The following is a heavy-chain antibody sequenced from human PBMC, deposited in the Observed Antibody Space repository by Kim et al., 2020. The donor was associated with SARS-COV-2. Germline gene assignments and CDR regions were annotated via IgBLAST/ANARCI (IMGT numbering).Heavy chain of an antibody. D-gene: IGHD6-19*01. CDR3: AIIPTPSGWGR. CDR2: T. J-gene: IGHJ4*02. Sequence: TTYEDAGKGRFTISRDNAKNTLYLQMNSLRDEDTAVYYCAIIPTPSGWGRWGQGTLVTVYS. V-gene: IGHV3-23*01.